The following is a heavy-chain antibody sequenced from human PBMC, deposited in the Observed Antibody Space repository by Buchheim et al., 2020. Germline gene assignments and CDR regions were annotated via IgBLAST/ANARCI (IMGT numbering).Heavy chain of an antibody. CDR3: AKGYDYNIWHYYYGMDV. CDR2: ISYDGRNI. V-gene: IGHV3-30*18. Sequence: QVQLVESGGGVVQPGRSLRLSCAASGLTFHNYGMHWVRQAPGKGLEWVAVISYDGRNIFYADSVKGRFTISRDNSKSTLYLQMNSLRPEDTAVYYCAKGYDYNIWHYYYGMDVWGQGTT. J-gene: IGHJ6*02. D-gene: IGHD3/OR15-3a*01. CDR1: GLTFHNYG.